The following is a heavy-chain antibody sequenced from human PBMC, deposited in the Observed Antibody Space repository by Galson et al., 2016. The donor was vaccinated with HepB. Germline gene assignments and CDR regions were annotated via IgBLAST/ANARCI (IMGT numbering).Heavy chain of an antibody. V-gene: IGHV3-23*01. J-gene: IGHJ4*02. CDR2: LSANGVYT. CDR3: VKGGIGEIGALDY. CDR1: GFTFSSYS. Sequence: SLRLSCAASGFTFSSYSMNWVRQAPGKGLEWVSSLSANGVYTYYADPVKGRFTISRDDSKSSVYLQMNSLRAEDRAVYYCVKGGIGEIGALDYWGQGTLVAVSS. D-gene: IGHD4/OR15-4a*01.